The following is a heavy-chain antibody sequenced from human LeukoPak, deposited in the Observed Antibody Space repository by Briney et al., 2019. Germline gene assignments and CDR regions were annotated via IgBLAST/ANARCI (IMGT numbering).Heavy chain of an antibody. CDR1: GGPISSYY. J-gene: IGHJ4*02. V-gene: IGHV4-59*08. CDR3: ARLSGSYYSQLGY. CDR2: VSYRGDT. D-gene: IGHD1-26*01. Sequence: SETLSLTCTVFGGPISSYYWSWIRQPPGKGLEWIGYVSYRGDTNYNPSLKSRVTISVDTSKDQFSLKLSSVTAADTAVYYCARLSGSYYSQLGYWGQGTLVTVSS.